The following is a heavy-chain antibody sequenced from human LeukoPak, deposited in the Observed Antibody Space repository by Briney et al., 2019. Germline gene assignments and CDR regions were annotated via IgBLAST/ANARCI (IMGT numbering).Heavy chain of an antibody. CDR3: ARNLASGAFDI. J-gene: IGHJ3*02. Sequence: GGSLRLSCAASAFTFSSYWMSWVRQAPGKGLEWVANIKQDGSEKYYVDSVKGRFTISRDNAKNSLYLQMNSLRAEDTAVYYCARNLASGAFDIWGQGTMVTVSS. D-gene: IGHD6-25*01. V-gene: IGHV3-7*01. CDR1: AFTFSSYW. CDR2: IKQDGSEK.